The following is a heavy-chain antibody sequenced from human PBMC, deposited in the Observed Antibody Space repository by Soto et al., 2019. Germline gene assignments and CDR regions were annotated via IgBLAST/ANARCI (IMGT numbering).Heavy chain of an antibody. CDR2: ISSSSSYI. CDR1: GFTFSSYS. V-gene: IGHV3-21*01. D-gene: IGHD2-21*02. CDR3: ARSGGHIVVVTAIKAFDI. J-gene: IGHJ3*02. Sequence: GGSLRLSCAASGFTFSSYSMNWVRQAPEKGLEWVSSISSSSSYIYYADSVKGRFTISRDNAKNSLYLQMNSLRAEDTAVYYCARSGGHIVVVTAIKAFDIWGQGTMVTVSS.